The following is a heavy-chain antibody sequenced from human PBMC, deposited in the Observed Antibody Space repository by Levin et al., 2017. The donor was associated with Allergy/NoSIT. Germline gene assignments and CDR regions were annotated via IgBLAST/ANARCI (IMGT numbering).Heavy chain of an antibody. CDR3: ARGVTAQSGSSLGH. V-gene: IGHV3-74*03. CDR2: IKSDGSST. J-gene: IGHJ4*02. CDR1: GFTFSSYW. Sequence: GGSLRLSCAASGFTFSSYWMHWVRQAPGKGLVWVSRIKSDGSSTKYADSVKGRFTISRDNAKNTLYVQMDSLRAEDTAVYYCARGVTAQSGSSLGHWGQGTLVTVSS. D-gene: IGHD6-13*01.